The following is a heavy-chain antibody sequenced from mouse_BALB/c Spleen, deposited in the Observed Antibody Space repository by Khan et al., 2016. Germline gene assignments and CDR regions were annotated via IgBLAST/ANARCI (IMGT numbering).Heavy chain of an antibody. CDR1: GYTFSSYW. D-gene: IGHD2-4*01. J-gene: IGHJ3*01. CDR3: ARGMITTGFAY. V-gene: IGHV1-9*01. CDR2: ILPGSGST. Sequence: QVQLQQSGAELMKPGASVKISCKATGYTFSSYWIEWVKQRPGHGLEWIGEILPGSGSTNYNEKFKGKATFTADTSSNTAYIQLSSLTSEDSAVYYCARGMITTGFAYWGQGTLVTVSA.